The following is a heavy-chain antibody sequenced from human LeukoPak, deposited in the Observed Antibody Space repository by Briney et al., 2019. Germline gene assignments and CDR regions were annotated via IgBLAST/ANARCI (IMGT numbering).Heavy chain of an antibody. J-gene: IGHJ2*01. D-gene: IGHD6-19*01. V-gene: IGHV3-74*01. CDR1: GFTFNNYW. CDR2: INPDGTVT. CDR3: VRDSPSGFFDL. Sequence: GGSLRLSCAASGFTFNNYWMHWVRQAPGRGLVWVSPINPDGTVTTYADSVKGRFTISRDNAKNTLYLQMNSLRAEDTAVYYCVRDSPSGFFDLWGRGTLVTVSS.